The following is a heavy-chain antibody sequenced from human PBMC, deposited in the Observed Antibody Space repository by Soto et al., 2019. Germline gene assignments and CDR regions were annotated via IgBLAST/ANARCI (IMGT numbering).Heavy chain of an antibody. J-gene: IGHJ6*02. CDR3: ARDSTVTYYYYYGMDV. V-gene: IGHV1-69*13. Sequence: SVKVSCKASGGTFSSYAISWVRQAPGQGLEWMGGITPIFGTANYAQKFQGRVTITADESTSTAYMELSSLRSEDTAVYYCARDSTVTYYYYYGMDVWGQGATVTVSS. CDR2: ITPIFGTA. D-gene: IGHD4-17*01. CDR1: GGTFSSYA.